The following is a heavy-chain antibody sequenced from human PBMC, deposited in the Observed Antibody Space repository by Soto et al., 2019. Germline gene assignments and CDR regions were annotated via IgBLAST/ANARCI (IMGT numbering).Heavy chain of an antibody. V-gene: IGHV4-61*01. D-gene: IGHD3-3*01. Sequence: QVQLQESGPGLVKPSETLSLTCTVSGGSVRSGSYYWSWIRQPPGKGLEWIGYIYYSGSTNYNPSLKHRVTISVDTSKNQFSLKLSSVTAADTAVYYCAREVKGTIFGVALDAFDLWGQGTMVTVSS. CDR2: IYYSGST. CDR3: AREVKGTIFGVALDAFDL. CDR1: GGSVRSGSYY. J-gene: IGHJ3*01.